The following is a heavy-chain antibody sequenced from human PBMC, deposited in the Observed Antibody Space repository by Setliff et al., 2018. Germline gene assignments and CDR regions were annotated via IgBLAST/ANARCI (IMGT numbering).Heavy chain of an antibody. Sequence: SETLSLTCTVSGASITNINYYWGLIRQPPGKGLEWIGSIFYSGRTFCNPSLKSRVTISVDASKNQFSLTLSSVTAADTAVYYCARLPNYVWGSPVDYWGQGTLVTVSS. D-gene: IGHD3-16*01. CDR3: ARLPNYVWGSPVDY. J-gene: IGHJ4*02. V-gene: IGHV4-39*01. CDR2: IFYSGRT. CDR1: GASITNINYY.